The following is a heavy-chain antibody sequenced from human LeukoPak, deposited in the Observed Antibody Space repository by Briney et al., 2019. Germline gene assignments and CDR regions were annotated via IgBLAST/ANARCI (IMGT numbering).Heavy chain of an antibody. D-gene: IGHD1-1*01. J-gene: IGHJ1*01. Sequence: KPGGSLRLSCAASGFTFSSYSMNWVRQAPGKGLEWVSSISSSSSYIYYADSVKGRFTISRDNAKNSLYLQMNSLRAEDTAVYYCARGTPTRGTSRVYFQHWGQGTLVTVSS. CDR2: ISSSSSYI. CDR1: GFTFSSYS. V-gene: IGHV3-21*01. CDR3: ARGTPTRGTSRVYFQH.